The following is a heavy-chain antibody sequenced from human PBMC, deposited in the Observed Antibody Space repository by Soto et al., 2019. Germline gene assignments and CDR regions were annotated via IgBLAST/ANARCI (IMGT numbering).Heavy chain of an antibody. V-gene: IGHV4-61*01. Sequence: SETLSLPRTVSGGSIRSGYYYWSWVRQPPGKGLEWIGYIYYSGSTNYNPSLKSRVTISVDTSKNQFSLKLSSVTAADTAVYYCAIAYYGILTGYYIDYWGQGTLVTVSS. D-gene: IGHD3-9*01. CDR1: GGSIRSGYYY. J-gene: IGHJ4*02. CDR2: IYYSGST. CDR3: AIAYYGILTGYYIDY.